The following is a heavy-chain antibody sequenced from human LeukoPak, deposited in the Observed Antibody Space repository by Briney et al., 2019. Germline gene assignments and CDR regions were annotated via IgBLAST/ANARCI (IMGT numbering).Heavy chain of an antibody. J-gene: IGHJ4*02. CDR1: GGSFSGYY. CDR3: ARGLGCSGGSCYPGY. Sequence: SETLSLTCAVYGGSFSGYYCSWIRQPPGKGLEWIGEINHSGSTNYNPSLKSRVTISVDTSKNQFSLKLSSVTAADTAVYYCARGLGCSGGSCYPGYWGQGTLVTVSS. CDR2: INHSGST. D-gene: IGHD2-15*01. V-gene: IGHV4-34*01.